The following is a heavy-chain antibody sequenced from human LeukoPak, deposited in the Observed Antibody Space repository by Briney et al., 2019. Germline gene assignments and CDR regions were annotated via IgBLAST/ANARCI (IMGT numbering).Heavy chain of an antibody. D-gene: IGHD3-10*01. J-gene: IGHJ4*02. Sequence: GGSLRLSCAASGFTFSSYAMSWVRQAPGKGLEWVSAISGSGGSTYYADSVKGRFTISRDNSKNTLYLQMNSLRAEDAAVYYCAKGHAKDRFGGLLIGSEGNSFDYWGQGTLVTVSS. V-gene: IGHV3-23*01. CDR2: ISGSGGST. CDR3: AKGHAKDRFGGLLIGSEGNSFDY. CDR1: GFTFSSYA.